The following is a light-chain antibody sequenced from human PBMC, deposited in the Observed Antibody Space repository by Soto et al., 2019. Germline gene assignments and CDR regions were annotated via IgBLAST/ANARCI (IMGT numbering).Light chain of an antibody. V-gene: IGKV1-5*03. CDR1: QSISTW. Sequence: DIQMTQSPSTLSASVGDRVTITCRASQSISTWLAWYQQKPGKAPKLLIYKASNLEGGVPSRFSGSGSGTEFNITISTLQPDDFATYYCQQYNTSPLTFGGGTKVEIK. J-gene: IGKJ4*01. CDR3: QQYNTSPLT. CDR2: KAS.